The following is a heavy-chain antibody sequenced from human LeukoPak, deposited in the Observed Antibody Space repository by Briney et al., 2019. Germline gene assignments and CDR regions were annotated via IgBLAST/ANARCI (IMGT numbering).Heavy chain of an antibody. CDR3: ARDRSIYGDSDSDY. D-gene: IGHD4-17*01. CDR2: ISSSSSYT. Sequence: GGSLRLSCAASGFTFSDYYMSWIRQAPGKGLEWVSYISSSSSYTNYADSVKGRFTISRDNAKNSLYLQMNSLRAEDTAVYYCARDRSIYGDSDSDYWGQGTLVTVSS. CDR1: GFTFSDYY. J-gene: IGHJ4*02. V-gene: IGHV3-11*05.